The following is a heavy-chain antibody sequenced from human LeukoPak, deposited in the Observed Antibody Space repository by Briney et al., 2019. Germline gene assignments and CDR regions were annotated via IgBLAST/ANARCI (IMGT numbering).Heavy chain of an antibody. CDR3: ARATLQLERRPFDY. CDR2: INHSGST. D-gene: IGHD1-1*01. V-gene: IGHV4-34*01. J-gene: IGHJ4*02. CDR1: GGSFNAYY. Sequence: PSEILSLTCAVYGGSFNAYYWSWIRQPPGKGLEWIGEINHSGSTNYNSSLKSRVTISVDTSKNQFSLKLSSVTAADTAIYYCARATLQLERRPFDYWGQGTLVTVSS.